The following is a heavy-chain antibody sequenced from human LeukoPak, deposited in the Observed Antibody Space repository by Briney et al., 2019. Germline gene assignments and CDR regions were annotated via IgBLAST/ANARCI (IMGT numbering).Heavy chain of an antibody. CDR3: SRQGGNGNDLRPDY. Sequence: PGGSLRLSCTSSGFTFSDFAVSWFRQAPGRGLEWIGFIRCSIYGGTANAAASVKGRFIISRDDTKGVAHLRMTSFTDEDTCEYYCSRQGGNGNDLRPDYWGEGTVDTVSS. D-gene: IGHD1-1*01. J-gene: IGHJ4*02. V-gene: IGHV3-49*03. CDR1: GFTFSDFA. CDR2: IRCSIYGGTA.